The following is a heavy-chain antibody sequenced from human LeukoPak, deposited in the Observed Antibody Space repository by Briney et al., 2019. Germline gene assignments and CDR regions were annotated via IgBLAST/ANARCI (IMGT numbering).Heavy chain of an antibody. CDR1: GGSISSGGYY. J-gene: IGHJ4*02. D-gene: IGHD3-3*01. V-gene: IGHV4-31*03. Sequence: KPSETLSLTCTVSGGSISSGGYYWSWIRQHPGKGLEWIGYIYYSGSTYYNPSLKSRVTISVDTSKNQFSLKLSSVTAADTAVYYCARLGRRFLEWVSRYYFDYWGQGTLVTVSS. CDR3: ARLGRRFLEWVSRYYFDY. CDR2: IYYSGST.